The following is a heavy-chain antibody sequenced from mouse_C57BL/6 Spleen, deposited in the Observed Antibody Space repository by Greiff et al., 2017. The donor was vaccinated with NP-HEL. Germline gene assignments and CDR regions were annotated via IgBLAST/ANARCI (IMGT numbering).Heavy chain of an antibody. Sequence: EVKLQESGPGLVKPSQSLSLTCSVTGYSITSGYYWNWIRQFPGNKLEWMGYISYDGSNNYNPSLKNRISITRDTSKNQFFLKLNSVTTEDTATYYCARAGGNAWFAYWGQGTLVTVSA. V-gene: IGHV3-6*01. CDR1: GYSITSGYY. CDR3: ARAGGNAWFAY. J-gene: IGHJ3*01. D-gene: IGHD2-1*01. CDR2: ISYDGSN.